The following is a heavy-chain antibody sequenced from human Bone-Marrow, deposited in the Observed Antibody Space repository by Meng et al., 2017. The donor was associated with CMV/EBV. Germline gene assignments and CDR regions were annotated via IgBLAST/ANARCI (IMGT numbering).Heavy chain of an antibody. CDR3: ARGPYGDYGMGSYYYYYNGMDV. CDR2: INSDGSST. CDR1: GFTFSSYW. J-gene: IGHJ6*02. D-gene: IGHD4-17*01. V-gene: IGHV3-74*01. Sequence: GESLKISCAASGFTFSSYWMHWVRQAPGKGLVWVSRINSDGSSTSYADSVKGRFTISRDNAKNTLYLQMNSLRAEDTAVYYCARGPYGDYGMGSYYYYYNGMDVWGQGTTVTVSS.